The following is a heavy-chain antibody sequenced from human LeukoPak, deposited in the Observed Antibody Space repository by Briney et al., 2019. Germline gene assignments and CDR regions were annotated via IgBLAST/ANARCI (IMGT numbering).Heavy chain of an antibody. Sequence: GGSLRLSCAASGFTVSGNYMSWVRQAPGKGLEWVSIIYSGGSTYYADSVKGRFTISRDNSKNTLYLQLDSLRAEDTAVYYCAREGYGDYAGRGYFDLWGRGTLVTVSS. CDR2: IYSGGST. J-gene: IGHJ2*01. D-gene: IGHD4-17*01. CDR3: AREGYGDYAGRGYFDL. CDR1: GFTVSGNY. V-gene: IGHV3-53*01.